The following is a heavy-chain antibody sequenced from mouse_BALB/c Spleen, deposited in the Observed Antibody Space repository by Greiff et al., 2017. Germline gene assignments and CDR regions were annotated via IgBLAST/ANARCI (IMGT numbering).Heavy chain of an antibody. J-gene: IGHJ3*01. CDR2: IYPGDGDT. CDR3: ARRDEGFAY. CDR1: GYTFTSYW. Sequence: QVQLQQSGAELARPGASVKLSCKASGYTFTSYWMQWVKQRPGQGLEWIGAIYPGDGDTRYTQKFKGKATLTADKSSSTAYMQLSSLASEDSAVYYCARRDEGFAYWGQGTLVTVSA. V-gene: IGHV1-87*01. D-gene: IGHD3-3*01.